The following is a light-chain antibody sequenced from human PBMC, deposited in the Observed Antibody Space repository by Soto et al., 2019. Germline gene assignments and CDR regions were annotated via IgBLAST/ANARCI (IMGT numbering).Light chain of an antibody. J-gene: IGKJ1*01. CDR1: QSINSY. CDR2: AAS. CDR3: QQLNSYPRT. V-gene: IGKV1-9*01. Sequence: DIQLTQSPSALSASVGDRVTITCRASQSINSYLAWYKQKPGKVPKLLIYAASTLHSGVPSRFSGSGSGTEFTLTISSLQPEDFATYYCQQLNSYPRTFGQGTKVEIK.